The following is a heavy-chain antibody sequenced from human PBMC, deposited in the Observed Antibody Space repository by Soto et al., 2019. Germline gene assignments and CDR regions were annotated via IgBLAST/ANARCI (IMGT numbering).Heavy chain of an antibody. Sequence: QVQLVQSGAEVKKPGSSVKVSCKASGGTFSSYAISWVRQAPGQGLEWVGGIIPIFGTANYAQKFPGRVTITADESTRTAYMELSSLRSEDTAVYYCARGLGPRRRYYDSSGPDPWGQGNLVTVSS. J-gene: IGHJ5*02. CDR3: ARGLGPRRRYYDSSGPDP. D-gene: IGHD3-22*01. V-gene: IGHV1-69*01. CDR2: IIPIFGTA. CDR1: GGTFSSYA.